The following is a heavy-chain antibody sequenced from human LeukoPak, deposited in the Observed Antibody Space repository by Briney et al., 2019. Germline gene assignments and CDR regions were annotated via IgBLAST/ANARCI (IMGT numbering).Heavy chain of an antibody. J-gene: IGHJ5*02. Sequence: GESLKISCKGSGYSCTNYWIGGVRQMPGKGLEWMGSIYPGDSETRYSPSFEGPVTISAGKSISTAYLQWSSLKASATAIYYCARHTPYYRGSRWFDPWGQGTLVTVSS. CDR2: IYPGDSET. V-gene: IGHV5-51*01. CDR3: ARHTPYYRGSRWFDP. D-gene: IGHD3-10*01. CDR1: GYSCTNYW.